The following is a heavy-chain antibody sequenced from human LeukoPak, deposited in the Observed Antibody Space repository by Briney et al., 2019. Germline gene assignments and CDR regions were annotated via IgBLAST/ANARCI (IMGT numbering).Heavy chain of an antibody. V-gene: IGHV3-23*01. CDR3: ANFPSSLHY. J-gene: IGHJ4*02. CDR1: GFTFSSYS. CDR2: ITGSGVDT. Sequence: GGSLRLSCAASGFTFSSYSMNWVRQAPGKGLEWVSAITGSGVDTYYADSVKGRFTISRDNSKNTLYLQVNSLGAEDTAVYYCANFPSSLHYWGQGTLVTVSS. D-gene: IGHD6-6*01.